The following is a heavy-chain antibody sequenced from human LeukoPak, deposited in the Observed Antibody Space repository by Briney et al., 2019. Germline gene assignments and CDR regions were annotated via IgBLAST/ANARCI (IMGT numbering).Heavy chain of an antibody. D-gene: IGHD1-1*01. Sequence: SETLSLTCTVSGGSVSSGSYYWSWIRQPPGKGLEWIGEINHSGSTNYNPSLKSRVTISVDTSKNQFSLKLSSVTAADTAVYYCARVGTYPLYYMDVWGKGTTVTVSS. CDR3: ARVGTYPLYYMDV. V-gene: IGHV4-39*07. CDR2: INHSGST. J-gene: IGHJ6*03. CDR1: GGSVSSGSYY.